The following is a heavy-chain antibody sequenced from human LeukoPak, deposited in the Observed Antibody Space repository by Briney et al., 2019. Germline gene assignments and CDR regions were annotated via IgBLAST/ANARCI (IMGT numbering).Heavy chain of an antibody. CDR2: INSDGSST. V-gene: IGHV3-74*01. Sequence: GASLTPSCAASGCSFSSYWMDWVSQAPGKGLVWVSRINSDGSSTSYADSVKGRFTNSRDNAKNTLYLQMNSLRAEDTAVYYCARGTIAARRGELYYWGQGTLVIVSS. CDR3: ARGTIAARRGELYY. J-gene: IGHJ4*02. D-gene: IGHD6-6*01. CDR1: GCSFSSYW.